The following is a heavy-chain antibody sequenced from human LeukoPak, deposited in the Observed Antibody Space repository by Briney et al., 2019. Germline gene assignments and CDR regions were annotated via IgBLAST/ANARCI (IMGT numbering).Heavy chain of an antibody. D-gene: IGHD3-9*01. Sequence: ASLKVSCKASGYTFTDDYIHWVRQAPGQGLEWMGWINVNSGGTNYAQKFYARVTMTRDTSISTAYMELGRLRSDDTAVFYCARSPHILTGENFDFWGQGTLVTVSS. CDR3: ARSPHILTGENFDF. J-gene: IGHJ4*02. CDR2: INVNSGGT. CDR1: GYTFTDDY. V-gene: IGHV1-2*02.